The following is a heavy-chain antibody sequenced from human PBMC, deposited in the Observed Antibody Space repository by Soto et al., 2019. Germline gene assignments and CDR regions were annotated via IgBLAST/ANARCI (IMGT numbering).Heavy chain of an antibody. CDR3: ARVTAYCSGGRCYFHDY. D-gene: IGHD2-15*01. CDR2: INNDGSST. CDR1: GFTFSRYW. V-gene: IGHV3-74*01. J-gene: IGHJ4*02. Sequence: EVQVVESGGGIVQPGGSLRLSCAASGFTFSRYWMHWVRQAPGKGLVWVSRINNDGSSTSYADSVKGRFTISRDNAKNTLYLPVNSLRADDTAVYYCARVTAYCSGGRCYFHDYWGQGTLVNVSS.